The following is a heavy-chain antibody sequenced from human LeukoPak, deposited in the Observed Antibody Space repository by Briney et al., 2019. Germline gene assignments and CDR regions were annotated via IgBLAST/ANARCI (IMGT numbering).Heavy chain of an antibody. CDR3: ASWGSSSWLGWFDP. Sequence: PSETLSLTCAVYGGSFSGYYWSWIRQPPGKGLEWIGEINHSGSTNYNPSLKSRVTISVDTSKNQFSLKLSSVTAADTAVYYCASWGSSSWLGWFDPWGQGTLVTVSS. CDR2: INHSGST. V-gene: IGHV4-34*01. D-gene: IGHD6-13*01. CDR1: GGSFSGYY. J-gene: IGHJ5*02.